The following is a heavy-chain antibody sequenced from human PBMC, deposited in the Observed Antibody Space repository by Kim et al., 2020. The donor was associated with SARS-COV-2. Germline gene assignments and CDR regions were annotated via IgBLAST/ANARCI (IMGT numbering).Heavy chain of an antibody. CDR2: FDPEDGET. J-gene: IGHJ5*02. CDR1: GYTLTELS. Sequence: ASVKVSCKVSGYTLTELSMHWVRQAPGKGLEWMGGFDPEDGETIYAQKFQGRVTMTENTSTDTAYMELSSLRSEDTAMYYCETSCSITSCHWFDPWGQGTLVTVSS. CDR3: ETSCSITSCHWFDP. V-gene: IGHV1-24*01. D-gene: IGHD2-2*01.